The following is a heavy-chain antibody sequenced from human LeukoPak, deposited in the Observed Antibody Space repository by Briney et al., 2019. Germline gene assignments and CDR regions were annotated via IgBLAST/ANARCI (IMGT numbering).Heavy chain of an antibody. D-gene: IGHD2-2*02. CDR2: INPDSGYT. V-gene: IGHV1-3*03. J-gene: IGHJ4*02. CDR3: TLYNY. CDR1: GYSFTSQD. Sequence: GASVKVSCKASGYSFTSQDMHWVRQAPGQRLEWLGCINPDSGYTTYSQEFQGRVTITRDTSASTAYMELSSLRSEDLAVYYCTLYNYWGQGTLVTVSS.